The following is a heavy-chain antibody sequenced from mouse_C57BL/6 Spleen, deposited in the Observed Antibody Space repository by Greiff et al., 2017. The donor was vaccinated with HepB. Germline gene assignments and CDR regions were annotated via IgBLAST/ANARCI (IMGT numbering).Heavy chain of an antibody. CDR1: GYTFTSYW. CDR2: IYPGSGST. J-gene: IGHJ1*03. D-gene: IGHD2-3*01. Sequence: QVQLQQPGAELVKPGASVKMSCKASGYTFTSYWITWVKQRPGQGLEWIGDIYPGSGSTNYNEKFKSKATLTVDTASSTAYMQLSSLTSEDSAVYYCARSRVPYDGYYKVYFDVWGTGTTVTVSS. CDR3: ARSRVPYDGYYKVYFDV. V-gene: IGHV1-55*01.